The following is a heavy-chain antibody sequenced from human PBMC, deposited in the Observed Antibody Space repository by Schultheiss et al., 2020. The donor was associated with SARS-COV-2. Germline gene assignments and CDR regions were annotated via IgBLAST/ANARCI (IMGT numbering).Heavy chain of an antibody. D-gene: IGHD4-17*01. V-gene: IGHV3-23*01. J-gene: IGHJ6*02. CDR2: ISGSGGST. CDR3: AKDADTVTFYYYYGMDV. CDR1: GFTFSSYA. Sequence: GESLKISCAASGFTFSSYAMSWVRQAPGKGLEWVSAISGSGGSTYYADSVKGRFTISRDNSKNTLYLQMNSLRAEDTAVYYCAKDADTVTFYYYYGMDVWGQGTTVTVSS.